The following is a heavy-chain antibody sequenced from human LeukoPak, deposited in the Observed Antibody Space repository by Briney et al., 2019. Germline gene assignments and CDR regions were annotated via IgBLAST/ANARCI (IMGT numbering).Heavy chain of an antibody. CDR3: ARDGRMVRGVPDY. Sequence: PGGSLRLSCGASGFTFRTSWMNWVRQAPGKGLEWVASINPDGSEKYSVDSVKGRFTISRDNAKNSLYLQMNSLRAEDTAVYYCARDGRMVRGVPDYWGQGTLVTVSS. CDR2: INPDGSEK. V-gene: IGHV3-7*01. D-gene: IGHD3-10*01. CDR1: GFTFRTSW. J-gene: IGHJ4*02.